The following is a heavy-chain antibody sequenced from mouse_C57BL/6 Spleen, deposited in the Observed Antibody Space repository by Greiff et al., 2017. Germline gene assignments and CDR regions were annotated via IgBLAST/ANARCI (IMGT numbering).Heavy chain of an antibody. Sequence: QVQLQQSGAELARPGASVKLSCKASGYTFTSYGISWVKQRPGQGLEWIGEIYPRSGNTYYNEKFKGKATLTADKSSSTAYMELRSLTSEDSAVYFCARAGQLRHAMDYWGQGTSVTVSS. CDR3: ARAGQLRHAMDY. D-gene: IGHD3-2*02. CDR1: GYTFTSYG. CDR2: IYPRSGNT. J-gene: IGHJ4*01. V-gene: IGHV1-81*01.